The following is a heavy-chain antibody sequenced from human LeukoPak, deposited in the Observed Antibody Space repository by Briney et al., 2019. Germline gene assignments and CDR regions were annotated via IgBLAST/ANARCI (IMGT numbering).Heavy chain of an antibody. CDR2: IYYSGST. CDR1: GGSISSYY. V-gene: IGHV4-59*01. Sequence: SETLSLTCTVSGGSISSYYWSWIRQPPGKGLEWIGYIYYSGSTNYNPSLKSRVTISVDTSKNQFSLKLSSVTAADTAVYYCARDSGAGRIYYYYMDVWGKGTTVTVSS. CDR3: ARDSGAGRIYYYYMDV. J-gene: IGHJ6*03. D-gene: IGHD2-15*01.